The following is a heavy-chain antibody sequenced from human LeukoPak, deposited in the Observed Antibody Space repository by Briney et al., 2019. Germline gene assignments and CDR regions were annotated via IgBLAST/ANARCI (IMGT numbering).Heavy chain of an antibody. CDR1: GGSFSGYY. CDR2: INHSGST. V-gene: IGHV4-34*01. Sequence: PSETLSLTCAVYGGSFSGYYWSWIRQPPGKGLEWIGEINHSGSTNYNPSLKSRVTISVDTSKNQFSLKLSSVTAADTAVYYCAREDSSGYFDYWGQGTLVTVSS. D-gene: IGHD3-22*01. CDR3: AREDSSGYFDY. J-gene: IGHJ4*02.